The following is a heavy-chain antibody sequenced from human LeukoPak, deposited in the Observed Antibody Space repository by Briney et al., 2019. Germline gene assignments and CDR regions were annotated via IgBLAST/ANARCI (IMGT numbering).Heavy chain of an antibody. CDR1: GGSISSYY. D-gene: IGHD3-22*01. CDR3: ARHSSGYLSYFDY. Sequence: SETLSLTCTVSGGSISSYYWSWIRQPAGKGLEWIGYIYYSGSTNYNPSLKSRVTISLDTSKNQFSLKVSSVTAADTAVYYCARHSSGYLSYFDYWGQGTLVPVSS. V-gene: IGHV4-59*08. J-gene: IGHJ4*02. CDR2: IYYSGST.